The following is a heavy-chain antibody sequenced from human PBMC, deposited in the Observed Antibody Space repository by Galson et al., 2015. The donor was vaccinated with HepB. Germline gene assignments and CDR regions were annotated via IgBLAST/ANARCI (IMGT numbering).Heavy chain of an antibody. J-gene: IGHJ3*02. CDR1: GFTFSSYA. V-gene: IGHV3-23*01. CDR3: AKDPNTWGPYSGSYLGAFDI. D-gene: IGHD1-26*01. CDR2: ISGSGGST. Sequence: SLRLSCAASGFTFSSYAMSWVRQAPGKGLEWVSAISGSGGSTFYADSVKGRFTISRDNSKNTLYLQMNSLRAEDTAVYYCAKDPNTWGPYSGSYLGAFDIWGQGTMVTVSS.